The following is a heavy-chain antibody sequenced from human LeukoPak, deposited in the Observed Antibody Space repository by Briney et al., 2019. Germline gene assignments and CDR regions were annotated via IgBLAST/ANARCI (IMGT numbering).Heavy chain of an antibody. CDR1: GDSVSSNSAA. V-gene: IGHV6-1*01. J-gene: IGHJ4*02. Sequence: SQTLSLTCAISGDSVSSNSAAWNWIRQSPSRGLEWLGRTFYRSKWYNDYIVSVESRININPDTSKNQFSLQLKSVTPEDTAMYYCAREEESSGWSFDYWGQEILVTVSS. D-gene: IGHD6-19*01. CDR2: TFYRSKWYN. CDR3: AREEESSGWSFDY.